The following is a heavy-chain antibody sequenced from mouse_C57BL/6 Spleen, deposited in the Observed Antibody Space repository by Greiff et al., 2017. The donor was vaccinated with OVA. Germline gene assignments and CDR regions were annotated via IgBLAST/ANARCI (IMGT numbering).Heavy chain of an antibody. Sequence: QVQLQQPGAELVKPGASVKLSCKASGYTFTSYWMHWVKQRPGQGLEWIGMIHPNSGSTNYNEKFKSKATLTVDKSSSTAYMQLSSLTSEDSAVYYGARSYDDYDGAWFAYWGQGTLVTVSA. V-gene: IGHV1-64*01. CDR2: IHPNSGST. J-gene: IGHJ3*01. CDR1: GYTFTSYW. D-gene: IGHD2-4*01. CDR3: ARSYDDYDGAWFAY.